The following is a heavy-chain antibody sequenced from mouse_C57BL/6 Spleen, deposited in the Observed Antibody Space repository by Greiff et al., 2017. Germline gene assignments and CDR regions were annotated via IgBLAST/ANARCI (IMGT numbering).Heavy chain of an antibody. J-gene: IGHJ4*01. V-gene: IGHV1-64*01. CDR2: IHPNSGST. D-gene: IGHD2-1*01. CDR3: ARGDGNYGGYAMDY. Sequence: QVQLQQSGAELVKPGASVKLSCKASGYTFTSYWMHWVKQRPGQGLEWIGMIHPNSGSTNYNEKFKSKATLTVDKSSSTAYMQLSSLTSEDSAVYYCARGDGNYGGYAMDYWGQGTSVTVSS. CDR1: GYTFTSYW.